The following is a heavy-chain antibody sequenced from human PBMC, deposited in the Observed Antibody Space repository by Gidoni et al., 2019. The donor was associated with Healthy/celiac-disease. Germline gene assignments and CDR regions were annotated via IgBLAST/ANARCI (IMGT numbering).Heavy chain of an antibody. J-gene: IGHJ4*02. D-gene: IGHD4-17*01. CDR3: ARNSGTTVTPYDY. CDR1: GGTFSSYA. V-gene: IGHV1-69*01. CDR2: IIHIFCTA. Sequence: QVQLVQSGAEVKKPGSSGKVSCKASGGTFSSYAISWVRQASGQVLEWVGGIIHIFCTANYAQKFQGRVTITADESTSTAYMELSSLISEDTAVYYCARNSGTTVTPYDYWGQVTLVTVSS.